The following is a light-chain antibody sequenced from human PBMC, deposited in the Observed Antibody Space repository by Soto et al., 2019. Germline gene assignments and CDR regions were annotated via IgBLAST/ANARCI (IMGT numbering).Light chain of an antibody. Sequence: QSALTQPASVSGSPGQSITISCTGTSSDVGGYNYVSWYQQHPGKAPKLMISEVSNRPSGVSNRFSGSKSGNTASLTISGLQAEDEAEYYCSSYRSSSTPVVFGGGTK. V-gene: IGLV2-14*01. CDR2: EVS. CDR3: SSYRSSSTPVV. J-gene: IGLJ2*01. CDR1: SSDVGGYNY.